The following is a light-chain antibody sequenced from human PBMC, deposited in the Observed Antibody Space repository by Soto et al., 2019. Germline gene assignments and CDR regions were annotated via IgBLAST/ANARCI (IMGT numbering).Light chain of an antibody. J-gene: IGKJ3*01. CDR3: QHYDNHPPFT. CDR1: QDIRKY. Sequence: DIPMTQSPSSLSASVGDRVTITCQASQDIRKYLNWYQQKPGRAPKLLIYGASNLETGVPSRCSASGYGTDFSVTISSLQPEDIATDYWQHYDNHPPFTFGHGTKVSIK. V-gene: IGKV1-33*01. CDR2: GAS.